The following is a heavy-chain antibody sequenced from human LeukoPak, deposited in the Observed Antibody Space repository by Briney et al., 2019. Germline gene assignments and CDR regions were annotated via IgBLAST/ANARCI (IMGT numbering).Heavy chain of an antibody. Sequence: SETLSLTCTVSGGSITTYYWSWIRQPPGKGLEWIAYIYDGGSTNYNPSLKSRVTISVDTSKNQFSLKLSSVTAADTAVYYCARHGSGWYEYWGQGTLVTVSS. CDR1: GGSITTYY. D-gene: IGHD6-19*01. CDR2: IYDGGST. CDR3: ARHGSGWYEY. V-gene: IGHV4-59*01. J-gene: IGHJ4*02.